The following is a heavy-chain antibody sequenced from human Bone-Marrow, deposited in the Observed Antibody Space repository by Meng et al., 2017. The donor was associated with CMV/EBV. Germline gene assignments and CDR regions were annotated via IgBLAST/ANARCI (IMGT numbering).Heavy chain of an antibody. CDR2: ISSSGSTI. D-gene: IGHD3-9*01. CDR3: ARGGYDILTGLGWLDP. J-gene: IGHJ5*02. Sequence: GESLKISCAASGFTFSDYYMSWIRQAPGKGLEWVSYISSSGSTIYYADSVKGRFTISRDNAKNSLYLQMNSLRAEDTAVYYCARGGYDILTGLGWLDPWGQGTLVTVSS. CDR1: GFTFSDYY. V-gene: IGHV3-11*01.